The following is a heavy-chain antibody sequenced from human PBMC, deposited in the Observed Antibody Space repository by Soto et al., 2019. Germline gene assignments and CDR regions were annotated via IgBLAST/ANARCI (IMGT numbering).Heavy chain of an antibody. CDR1: VFSISSGFY. CDR3: ARGMNPQDY. V-gene: IGHV4-38-2*02. J-gene: IGHJ4*02. Sequence: PSETLSLTCNVSVFSISSGFYWVWVRQPPWKGLEWIGAIYHSGTTYFNPSLKSRVTMAIDTSKNQFSLSLASVAAADTAMYYCARGMNPQDYWGQGTMVTVSS. CDR2: IYHSGTT. D-gene: IGHD6-13*01.